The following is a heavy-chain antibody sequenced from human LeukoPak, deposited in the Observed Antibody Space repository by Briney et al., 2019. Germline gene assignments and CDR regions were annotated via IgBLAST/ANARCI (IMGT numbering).Heavy chain of an antibody. CDR3: TRNWDS. D-gene: IGHD1-1*01. CDR2: IGINGNVM. CDR1: GFTFSNYD. V-gene: IGHV3-48*03. Sequence: GGSLRLSCVVSGFTFSNYDMNWVRQAPGKGLEWVSYIGINGNVMYYVDSVKGRFSISRDNAKNSLYLQMNSLRVEDTAVYYCTRNWDSWGQGTLVTVSS. J-gene: IGHJ4*02.